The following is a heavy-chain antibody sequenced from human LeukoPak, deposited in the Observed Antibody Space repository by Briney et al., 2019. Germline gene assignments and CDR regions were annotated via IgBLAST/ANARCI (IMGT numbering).Heavy chain of an antibody. CDR3: AKAGPYYYDRSGSIDY. Sequence: GGSLRLSCAASGFTFSSYGMHWVRQAPGKGLEWVAFIRYDGSNKYYADSVKGRFTISRDNSKNTLYLQMNSLRAEDTAVYYCAKAGPYYYDRSGSIDYWGQGTLVTVSS. CDR2: IRYDGSNK. D-gene: IGHD3-22*01. V-gene: IGHV3-30*02. J-gene: IGHJ4*02. CDR1: GFTFSSYG.